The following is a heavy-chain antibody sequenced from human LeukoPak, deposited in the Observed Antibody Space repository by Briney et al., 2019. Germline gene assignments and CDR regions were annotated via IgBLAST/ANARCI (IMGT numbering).Heavy chain of an antibody. CDR3: ARRRVDYDFWSVYFDWFDP. Sequence: PGGSLRLSCAASGFTFSSYGMHWVRQAPGKGLEWVAFIRYDGSNKYYADSVKGRFTISRDNSKNTLYLQMNSLRAEDTAVYYCARRRVDYDFWSVYFDWFDPWGQGTLVTVSS. CDR1: GFTFSSYG. J-gene: IGHJ5*02. V-gene: IGHV3-30*02. CDR2: IRYDGSNK. D-gene: IGHD3-3*01.